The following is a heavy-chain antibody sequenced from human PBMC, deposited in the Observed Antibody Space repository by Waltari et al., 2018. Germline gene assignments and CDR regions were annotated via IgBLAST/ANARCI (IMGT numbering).Heavy chain of an antibody. Sequence: EVQLVESGGGLIQPGGSLRLSCAASGFTVSSNYMSWVRQAPGKGLEWVSVIYSGGSTYYADSMKGRFTISRDNSKNTLYLQMNSLRAEDTAVYYCARSPTYDYDYYWGQGTLVTVSS. CDR2: IYSGGST. V-gene: IGHV3-53*01. J-gene: IGHJ4*02. CDR1: GFTVSSNY. D-gene: IGHD4-17*01. CDR3: ARSPTYDYDYY.